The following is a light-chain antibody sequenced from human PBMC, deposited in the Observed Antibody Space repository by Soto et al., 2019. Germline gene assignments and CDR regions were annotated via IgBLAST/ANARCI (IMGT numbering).Light chain of an antibody. V-gene: IGLV2-14*01. J-gene: IGLJ7*01. CDR1: SGDIGSYNR. Sequence: QSALTQPASVSGSPGQSITISCTGTSGDIGSYNRVSWYQQHPGKAPKLIIYEVTDRPSGVSNRFSGSKSGNTASLTISGRQAEDEAEYYCSSYTNINTRACVFGTGPQLTVL. CDR2: EVT. CDR3: SSYTNINTRACV.